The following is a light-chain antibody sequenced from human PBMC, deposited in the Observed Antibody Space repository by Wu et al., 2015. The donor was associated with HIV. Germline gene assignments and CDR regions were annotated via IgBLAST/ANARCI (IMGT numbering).Light chain of an antibody. Sequence: EIQMTQSPSSLSASVGGRVTITCRASQGITNYLAWYQQKPGKVPKVLIYEASTLQSGVPSRFSGSGTGTDFTLTISSLQPEDVATYYCQKYNTAPWTFGQGTKVEMK. V-gene: IGKV1-27*01. CDR3: QKYNTAPWT. CDR1: QGITNY. J-gene: IGKJ1*01. CDR2: EAS.